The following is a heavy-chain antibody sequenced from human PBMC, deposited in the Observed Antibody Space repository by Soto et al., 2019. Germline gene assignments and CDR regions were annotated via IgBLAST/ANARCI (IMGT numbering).Heavy chain of an antibody. Sequence: QVQLEASGPGLVKPSQTVSLTCSVSGGSIRSGGYFWTWIRQHPGKGLEYIGHIYSTGSTYYIPSXRXRXXMSLDTSKNQFSLNLTSVTAADTALYFCARLNSGLYQSFDSWGQGALVTVSS. D-gene: IGHD2-8*01. CDR3: ARLNSGLYQSFDS. J-gene: IGHJ4*02. CDR1: GGSIRSGGYF. CDR2: IYSTGST. V-gene: IGHV4-31*03.